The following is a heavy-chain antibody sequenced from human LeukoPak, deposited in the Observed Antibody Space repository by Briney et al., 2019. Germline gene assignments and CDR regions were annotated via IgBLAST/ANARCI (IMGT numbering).Heavy chain of an antibody. J-gene: IGHJ4*02. CDR3: AKSRGDYFDY. D-gene: IGHD3-10*01. Sequence: GGSLRLSCAVFGFTFSGFWMSWSRQAPGKGLEWVASINSDGSEGYYADVVKGRFTISRDNAKNSLYLQMNSLRAEDTAVYYCAKSRGDYFDYWGQGTLVTVSS. CDR1: GFTFSGFW. CDR2: INSDGSEG. V-gene: IGHV3-7*03.